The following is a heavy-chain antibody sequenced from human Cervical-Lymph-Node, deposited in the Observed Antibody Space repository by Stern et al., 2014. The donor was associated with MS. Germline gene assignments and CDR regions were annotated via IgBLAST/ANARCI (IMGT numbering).Heavy chain of an antibody. CDR3: ARRGLGYDGADY. D-gene: IGHD3-16*01. CDR1: GYSFANFW. V-gene: IGHV5-51*03. Sequence: EVQLVESGAEVKKPGESLKISCKVSGYSFANFWFGWVRQVPGKGLEWMGIIYPGDSDPRYSPSFQGQVTISADESISTAYVQWSSLKASDTGIYYCARRGLGYDGADYWGQGTLVTVSS. CDR2: IYPGDSDP. J-gene: IGHJ4*02.